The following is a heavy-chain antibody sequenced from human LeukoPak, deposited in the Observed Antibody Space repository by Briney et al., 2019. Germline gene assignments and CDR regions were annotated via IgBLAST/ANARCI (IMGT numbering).Heavy chain of an antibody. J-gene: IGHJ5*02. CDR3: AKDSGYDFWSGYNWFDP. CDR2: ISWNSGSI. D-gene: IGHD3-3*01. CDR1: GFTFDDYA. V-gene: IGHV3-9*01. Sequence: PGGSLRLSCAASGFTFDDYAMHWVRQAPGKGLEWVSGISWNSGSIGYADSVKGRFTISRDNAKNSLYLQMNSLRAEDTALYHCAKDSGYDFWSGYNWFDPWGQGTLVTVSS.